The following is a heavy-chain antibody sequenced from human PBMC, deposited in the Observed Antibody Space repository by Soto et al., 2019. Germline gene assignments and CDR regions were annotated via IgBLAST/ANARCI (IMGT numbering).Heavy chain of an antibody. CDR2: LDGAGGST. CDR1: GFTFSDFA. Sequence: PGGSLRLSCLASGFTFSDFAMTWVRHVPGRGLEWVASLDGAGGSTYYAESVRGRFSISRDNSQNTLFLQMKRLTVDDPAIYYCAAPRDEYASRVTWFTYGIDIWRQGTPVTVSS. D-gene: IGHD3-16*01. V-gene: IGHV3-23*01. J-gene: IGHJ4*01. CDR3: AAPRDEYASRVTWFTYGIDI.